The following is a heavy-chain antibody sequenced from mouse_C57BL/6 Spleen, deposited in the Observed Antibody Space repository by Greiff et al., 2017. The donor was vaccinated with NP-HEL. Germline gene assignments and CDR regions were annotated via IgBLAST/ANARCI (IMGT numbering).Heavy chain of an antibody. Sequence: EVKLVESGGDLVKPGGSLKLSCAASGFTFSSYGMSWVRQTPDKRLEWVATISSGGSYTYYPDSVKGRFTISRDNAKNTLYLQMSSLKSEDTAMYYCARQNYSSFAYWGQGTLVTVSA. V-gene: IGHV5-6*01. CDR1: GFTFSSYG. CDR2: ISSGGSYT. D-gene: IGHD2-5*01. J-gene: IGHJ3*01. CDR3: ARQNYSSFAY.